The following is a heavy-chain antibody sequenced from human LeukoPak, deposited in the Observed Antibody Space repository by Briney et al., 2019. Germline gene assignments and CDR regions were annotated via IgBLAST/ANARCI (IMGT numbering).Heavy chain of an antibody. Sequence: SETLALLCAVYGGPFSGYYWRWLRQPPGKRREWIGEINHSESTNYNPSHKRRVTISVDTSKNQFSQKLSSVTAADTAVYYCARGCPPMVRDYYYYGMDVWGQGTMVTVSS. V-gene: IGHV4-34*01. D-gene: IGHD3-10*01. J-gene: IGHJ6*02. CDR1: GGPFSGYY. CDR3: ARGCPPMVRDYYYYGMDV. CDR2: INHSEST.